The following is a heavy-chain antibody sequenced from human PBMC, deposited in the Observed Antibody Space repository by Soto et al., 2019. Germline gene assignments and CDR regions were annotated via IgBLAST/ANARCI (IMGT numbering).Heavy chain of an antibody. J-gene: IGHJ4*02. D-gene: IGHD6-19*01. CDR2: ISYDGSNK. Sequence: GGSLRLSCAASGFTFSSYAMHWVRQAPGKGLEWVAVISYDGSNKYYADSVKGRFTISRDNSKNTLYLQMNSLRVEEMAVYYCLCSGWDGFDYWGQGTLVTVSS. V-gene: IGHV3-30-3*01. CDR3: LCSGWDGFDY. CDR1: GFTFSSYA.